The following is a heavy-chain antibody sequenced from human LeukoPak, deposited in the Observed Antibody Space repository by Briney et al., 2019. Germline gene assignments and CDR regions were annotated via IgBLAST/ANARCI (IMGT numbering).Heavy chain of an antibody. Sequence: TGGSLRLSCAASGFTFSDYWMSWVRQAPGKGLEWVAHIKQDGREKNYADSVKGRFTISRDNAKNSLYLQLNSLRGEDTAVYYCARDWATVATTNLDYWGQGTLVTVSS. V-gene: IGHV3-7*01. J-gene: IGHJ4*02. CDR3: ARDWATVATTNLDY. D-gene: IGHD5-12*01. CDR2: IKQDGREK. CDR1: GFTFSDYW.